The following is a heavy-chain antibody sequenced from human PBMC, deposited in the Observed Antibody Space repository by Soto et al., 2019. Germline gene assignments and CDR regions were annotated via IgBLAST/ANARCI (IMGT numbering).Heavy chain of an antibody. CDR3: ARIAAAGTSGYYYGMDV. D-gene: IGHD6-13*01. V-gene: IGHV3-53*01. Sequence: ESGGGLIQPGGSLRLSCAASGFTVSSNYMSWVRQAPGKGLEWVSVIYSGGSTYYADSVKGRFTISRDNSKNTLYLQMNSLRAEDTAVYYCARIAAAGTSGYYYGMDVWGQGTTVTVSS. CDR1: GFTVSSNY. CDR2: IYSGGST. J-gene: IGHJ6*02.